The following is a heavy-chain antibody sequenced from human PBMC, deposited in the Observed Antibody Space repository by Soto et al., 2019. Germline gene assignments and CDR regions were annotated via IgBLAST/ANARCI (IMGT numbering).Heavy chain of an antibody. CDR3: ATDFSQHSSSWYYHDAFDI. CDR1: GYTLTELS. J-gene: IGHJ3*02. CDR2: FDPEDGET. D-gene: IGHD6-13*01. Sequence: ASVKVSCKVSGYTLTELSMHWVRQAPGKGLEWMGGFDPEDGETIYAQKFQGRVTMTEDTSTDTAYMELSSLRSEDTAVYYCATDFSQHSSSWYYHDAFDIWGQGTMVTVSS. V-gene: IGHV1-24*01.